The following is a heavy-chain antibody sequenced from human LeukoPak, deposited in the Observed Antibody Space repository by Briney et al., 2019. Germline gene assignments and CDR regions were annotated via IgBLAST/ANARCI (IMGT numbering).Heavy chain of an antibody. Sequence: GGSLRLSCAASGFTFSSYAMSWVRQAPGKGLESVSTIRSSGINTYYADSVKGRFTISRDNSKNTLYLQMNSLRAEDTAVYYCAPPEAGSFWGQGTLVTVSS. D-gene: IGHD6-19*01. CDR2: IRSSGINT. V-gene: IGHV3-23*01. J-gene: IGHJ4*02. CDR1: GFTFSSYA. CDR3: APPEAGSF.